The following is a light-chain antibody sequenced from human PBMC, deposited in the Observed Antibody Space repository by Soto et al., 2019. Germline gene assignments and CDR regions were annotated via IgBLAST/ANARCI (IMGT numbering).Light chain of an antibody. CDR1: SNDVGGYNY. V-gene: IGLV2-11*01. CDR2: DVS. Sequence: QSALTQPRSVSGSPGQSVTISCTGTSNDVGGYNYVSWYQQHPGKAPKLMISDVSKRPSGVPDRFSGSKSGNTASLTISGLQAEDEADYYCGSWDSSLSAYVFGTGTKLTVL. CDR3: GSWDSSLSAYV. J-gene: IGLJ1*01.